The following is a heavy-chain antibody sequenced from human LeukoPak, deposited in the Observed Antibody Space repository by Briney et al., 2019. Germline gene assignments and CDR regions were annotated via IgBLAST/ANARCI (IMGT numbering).Heavy chain of an antibody. V-gene: IGHV4-39*01. J-gene: IGHJ3*02. D-gene: IGHD3-22*01. Sequence: SETLSLTCTVSGGSISSSSYYWGWSRQPPGKGLEWIVSIYYSGSIYYNPPLNLRVTSSVDTSKNHFSLTLISVPAPYTPVYYCARQLRAYYYDSRTYTPDAFDIWGQGTMVTVSS. CDR2: IYYSGSI. CDR3: ARQLRAYYYDSRTYTPDAFDI. CDR1: GGSISSSSYY.